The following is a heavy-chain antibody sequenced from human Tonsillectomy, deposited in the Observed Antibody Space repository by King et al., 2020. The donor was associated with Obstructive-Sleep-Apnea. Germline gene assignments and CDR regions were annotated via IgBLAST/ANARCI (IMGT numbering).Heavy chain of an antibody. V-gene: IGHV4-59*08. CDR1: GGSISSYY. CDR3: ATNREEYYGSGNWFDP. D-gene: IGHD3-10*01. Sequence: QLQESGPGLVKPSETLSLTCTVSGGSISSYYWSWIRQPPGKGLEWIGYIYYSGSTNYKPSLKSRVTISVDTSKNPFSLKLSSVTAADTAVYYCATNREEYYGSGNWFDPWGQGTLVTVSS. CDR2: IYYSGST. J-gene: IGHJ5*02.